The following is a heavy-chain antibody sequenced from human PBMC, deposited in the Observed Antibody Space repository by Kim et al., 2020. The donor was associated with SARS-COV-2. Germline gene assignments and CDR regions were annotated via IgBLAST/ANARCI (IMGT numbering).Heavy chain of an antibody. CDR2: IYPGNSDT. D-gene: IGHD3-10*01. CDR3: AAGVHASESSYGGDYFDH. J-gene: IGHJ4*02. V-gene: IGHV5-51*01. CDR1: GYSFVSYR. Sequence: GESLKISCKSSGYSFVSYRIGWVRQMPGKGLEWMGIIYPGNSDTRYTASFQGQVTISADKSITTAYLQWSSLKASDTAMYYCAAGVHASESSYGGDYFDHWGQGTLVTVPS.